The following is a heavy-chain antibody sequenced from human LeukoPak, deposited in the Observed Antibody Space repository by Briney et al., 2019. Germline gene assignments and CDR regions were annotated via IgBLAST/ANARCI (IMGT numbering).Heavy chain of an antibody. CDR2: IHYSGST. Sequence: PSETLSLTCTVSGDSISNYYWSWIRQSPGKGLEWIGYIHYSGSTSYNPSLKSRVTISVDTPKNQFSLKLSSVTAADTAVYYCARDASSSSHLDYWGRGTLVTVSS. CDR1: GDSISNYY. V-gene: IGHV4-59*01. D-gene: IGHD6-19*01. J-gene: IGHJ4*02. CDR3: ARDASSSSHLDY.